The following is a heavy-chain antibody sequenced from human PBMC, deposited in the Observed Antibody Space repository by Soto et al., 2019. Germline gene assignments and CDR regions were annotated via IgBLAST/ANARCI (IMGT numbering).Heavy chain of an antibody. J-gene: IGHJ6*02. V-gene: IGHV3-48*02. CDR3: ARLYYDYV. CDR1: GFDFSTYS. Sequence: GGSLRLSCKASGFDFSTYSMNWVRQAPGKGLEWIAYVSLDSDTIHYADSVKGRFTISRDDPENSLFLQMNSLRDEDTATYYCARLYYDYVWGQGTTVTVSS. CDR2: VSLDSDTI. D-gene: IGHD3-3*01.